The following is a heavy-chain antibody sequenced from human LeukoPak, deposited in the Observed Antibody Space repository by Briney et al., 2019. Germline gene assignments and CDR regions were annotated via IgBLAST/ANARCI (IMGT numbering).Heavy chain of an antibody. D-gene: IGHD6-19*01. CDR3: AKDYRIAVAGALVGAFDV. CDR1: GFTFSNYA. J-gene: IGHJ3*01. V-gene: IGHV3-23*01. Sequence: GGSLRLSCPASGFTFSNYAMSWVRQAPGKGLEWVSGISGSGGTTYYANCVKGRFTISRDNSKNTLYLQMNSLRAEDAALYYCAKDYRIAVAGALVGAFDVWGQGTMVTVSS. CDR2: ISGSGGTT.